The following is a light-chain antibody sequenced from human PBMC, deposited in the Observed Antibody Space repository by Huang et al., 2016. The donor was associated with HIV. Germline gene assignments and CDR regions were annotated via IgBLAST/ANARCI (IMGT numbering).Light chain of an antibody. CDR2: DTS. CDR1: QSVFRY. CDR3: QQRSAWRRT. J-gene: IGKJ2*01. Sequence: EIVLTQSPATLSLSPGESATLSCRTSQSVFRYLAWYQQGPGQAPRLLIDDTSNRATGVSARFSGSGSGTDFALTSISLESEDFAVCYCQQRSAWRRTFGQGTKLEI. V-gene: IGKV3-11*01.